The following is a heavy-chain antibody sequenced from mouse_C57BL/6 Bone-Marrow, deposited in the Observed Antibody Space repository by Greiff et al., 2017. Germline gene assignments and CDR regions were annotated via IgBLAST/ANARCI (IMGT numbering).Heavy chain of an antibody. D-gene: IGHD4-1*01. CDR1: GYTFTDYY. Sequence: QVQLQQSGAELVKPGASVKISCKASGYTFTDYYIHWVKQRPGQGLEWIGKIGPGSGSTYYNEKFKGKATLTADNSSSTAYMQLSSLTSEDSAVYFSSRRNWEEYCDYWGQGTTLTVSS. CDR3: SRRNWEEYCDY. V-gene: IGHV1-77*01. J-gene: IGHJ2*01. CDR2: IGPGSGST.